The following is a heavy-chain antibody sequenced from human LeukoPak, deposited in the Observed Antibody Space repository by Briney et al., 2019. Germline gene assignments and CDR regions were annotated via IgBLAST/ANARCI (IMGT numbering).Heavy chain of an antibody. J-gene: IGHJ4*02. CDR1: GYTFTSYY. CDR3: ARDLPGDFDFDY. D-gene: IGHD2-21*02. V-gene: IGHV1-46*01. CDR2: INLSGGST. Sequence: ASVKVSCKASGYTFTSYYMHWVRQAPGQGLEWMGIINLSGGSTSYAQKFQGRVTMTRDMSTSTVYMELSSLRSEDTAVYYCARDLPGDFDFDYWGQGTLVTVSS.